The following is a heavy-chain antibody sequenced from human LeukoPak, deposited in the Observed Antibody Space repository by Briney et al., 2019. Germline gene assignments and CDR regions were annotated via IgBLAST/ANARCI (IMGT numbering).Heavy chain of an antibody. J-gene: IGHJ4*02. CDR1: GFTFSSYA. CDR2: ISYDGSNK. Sequence: GGSLRLSCATSGFTFSSYAMRWVRQAPGKGLEWVAVISYDGSNKYYADSVKGRFTISRDNSKNTLYLQMNSLRAEDTAVYYCARDSDYYDSSGYLDYWGQGTLVTVSS. CDR3: ARDSDYYDSSGYLDY. D-gene: IGHD3-22*01. V-gene: IGHV3-30*04.